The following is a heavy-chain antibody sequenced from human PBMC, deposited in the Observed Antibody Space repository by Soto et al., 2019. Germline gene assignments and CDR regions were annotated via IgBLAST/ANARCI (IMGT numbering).Heavy chain of an antibody. CDR3: RRGGWSASPIDY. CDR2: INPSNEVT. J-gene: IGHJ4*02. V-gene: IGHV1-2*02. Sequence: QVQLLQSGTEVRKGGASVKVSCTTSGYTCSAYYVHWARLTPGRGFQWLGWINPSNEVTVFSEFFQCRVAMTRDTSTNTVHMELNSMPADDTAVYFCRRGGWSASPIDYWGQATQVTVSS. D-gene: IGHD3-3*01. CDR1: GYTCSAYY.